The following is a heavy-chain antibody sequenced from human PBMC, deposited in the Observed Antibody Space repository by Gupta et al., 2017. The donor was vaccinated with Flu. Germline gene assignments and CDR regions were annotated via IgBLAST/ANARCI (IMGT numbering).Heavy chain of an antibody. CDR3: AKDWKWNYNIYGMNV. CDR2: ISYDGSSK. Sequence: QEQVVESGGGVVQPGRSLRLSCAASGFSFSNYGMHWVRQAPGKGLEWVADISYDGSSKNYADSVKGRFTMSRDNSKNTLYLQMNSLRTEDTAVYYCAKDWKWNYNIYGMNVWGQGTTVTVSS. D-gene: IGHD3-9*01. CDR1: GFSFSNYG. V-gene: IGHV3-30*18. J-gene: IGHJ6*02.